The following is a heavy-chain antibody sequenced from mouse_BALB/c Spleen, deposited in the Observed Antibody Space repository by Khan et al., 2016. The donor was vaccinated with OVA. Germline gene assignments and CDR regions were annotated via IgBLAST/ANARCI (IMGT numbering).Heavy chain of an antibody. V-gene: IGHV5-6*01. CDR2: ISSGGDYT. Sequence: EVELVESGGDLVKPGGSLKFSCAASGFTLSSYSMSWVRQTPDKRLEWVATISSGGDYTYYSDNVKGRFTISRDNAKNTLYLQMSSLKSEDTAMYYCASHLAGSFAYWGQGTLVTVSA. J-gene: IGHJ3*01. CDR3: ASHLAGSFAY. D-gene: IGHD1-1*01. CDR1: GFTLSSYS.